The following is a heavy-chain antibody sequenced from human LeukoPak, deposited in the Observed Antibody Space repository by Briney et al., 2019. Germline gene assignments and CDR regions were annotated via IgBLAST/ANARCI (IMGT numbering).Heavy chain of an antibody. CDR1: GVSFSGYY. CDR2: IDHSGST. V-gene: IGHV4-34*01. D-gene: IGHD6-13*01. J-gene: IGHJ6*02. Sequence: SETLYLTCAVYGVSFSGYYWSWIRQPPGMGLEWLGEIDHSGSTNYNPSLKSRVTISVDTSKNQFSLKLSSVTAADTAVYYCARADSSSLSYGMDVWGQGTTVTVSS. CDR3: ARADSSSLSYGMDV.